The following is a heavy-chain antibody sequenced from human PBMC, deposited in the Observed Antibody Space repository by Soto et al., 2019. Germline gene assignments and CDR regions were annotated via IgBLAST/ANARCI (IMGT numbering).Heavy chain of an antibody. CDR1: GLTFGSYA. V-gene: IGHV3-23*01. CDR3: ASRSSGWYFDY. CDR2: ISGSGGST. D-gene: IGHD6-19*01. Sequence: GGSLRLSCAASGLTFGSYAMNWVRQAPGKGLEWVSVISGSGGSTYYADSVKGRFTISRDNSKNTLYLQMNSLRVEDTAVYYCASRSSGWYFDYWGQGTLVTVSS. J-gene: IGHJ4*02.